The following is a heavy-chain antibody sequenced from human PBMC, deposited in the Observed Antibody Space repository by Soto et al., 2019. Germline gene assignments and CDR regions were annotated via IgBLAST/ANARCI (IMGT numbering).Heavy chain of an antibody. V-gene: IGHV1-69*06. J-gene: IGHJ5*02. D-gene: IGHD3-9*01. CDR1: GGTFSSYA. CDR2: SIAIFGTA. Sequence: QVQLVQSGAEVKKPGSSVKVSCKASGGTFSSYAISWVRQAPGQGLEWMGGSIAIFGTANYAQEFKGRVTITAAKSTSTAYMELSSLRSEDTDVYYCASSGVILTGYYMSWFDPWGQGTLVTVSS. CDR3: ASSGVILTGYYMSWFDP.